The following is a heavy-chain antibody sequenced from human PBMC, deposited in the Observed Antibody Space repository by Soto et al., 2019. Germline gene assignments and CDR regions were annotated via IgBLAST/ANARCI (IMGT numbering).Heavy chain of an antibody. CDR3: ARDYSSNWYSDL. J-gene: IGHJ4*02. CDR2: LYPSGST. V-gene: IGHV4-4*07. Sequence: QVQVKESGPRLVKPSKTLSLTCTVSGGSISNYYWSWIRQPAGKGLEWIGRLYPSGSTNYNPSLKSRVTMSVDTSKNQFSLRLSSVTAADTAVYYCARDYSSNWYSDLWGQGTLVTVSS. CDR1: GGSISNYY. D-gene: IGHD6-13*01.